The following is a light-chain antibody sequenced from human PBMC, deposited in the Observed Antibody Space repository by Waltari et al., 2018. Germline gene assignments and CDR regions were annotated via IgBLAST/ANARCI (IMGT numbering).Light chain of an antibody. V-gene: IGKV1-39*01. CDR3: QQSSTTPRS. J-gene: IGKJ1*01. CDR1: QSVNNY. CDR2: TAS. Sequence: DIQMTQSPTSLSASVGDRVTITCRAGQSVNNYVNWYQQKSGQAPKVLSYTASTLQSGVPSRFSGSGSGTEFTLTISGLQPEDSATYYCQQSSTTPRSFGQGTKVEI.